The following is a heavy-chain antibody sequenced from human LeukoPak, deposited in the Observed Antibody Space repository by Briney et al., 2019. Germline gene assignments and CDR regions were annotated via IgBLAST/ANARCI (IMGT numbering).Heavy chain of an antibody. CDR3: TTDGVGGSYEFDY. D-gene: IGHD1-26*01. J-gene: IGHJ4*02. CDR1: GFTFSSYG. CDR2: ISGSGGST. V-gene: IGHV3-23*01. Sequence: GGSLRLSCAASGFTFSSYGMSWVRQAPGKGLEWVSAISGSGGSTYYADSVKGRFTISRDNSKNTLYLQMNSLKTEDTAVYYCTTDGVGGSYEFDYWGQGTLVTASS.